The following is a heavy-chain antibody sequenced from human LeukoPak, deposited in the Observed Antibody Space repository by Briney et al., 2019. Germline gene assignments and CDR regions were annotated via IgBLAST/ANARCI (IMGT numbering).Heavy chain of an antibody. D-gene: IGHD1-7*01. CDR2: IYYSGST. V-gene: IGHV4-59*01. Sequence: SETLSLTCTVSGGSISSYYWSWIRQPPGKGLEWIGYIYYSGSTNYDPSLKSRVTISVDTSKNQFSLKLSSVTAADTAVYYCASITGTTHYGMDVWGQGTTVTVSS. CDR3: ASITGTTHYGMDV. J-gene: IGHJ6*02. CDR1: GGSISSYY.